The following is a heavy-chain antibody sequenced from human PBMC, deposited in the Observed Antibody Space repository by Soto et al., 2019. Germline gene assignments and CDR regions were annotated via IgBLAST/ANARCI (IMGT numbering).Heavy chain of an antibody. V-gene: IGHV3-15*07. CDR2: IKSKSHGGTT. CDR1: GFTCSNAW. CDR3: ATEGYTYGYHAFNI. D-gene: IGHD5-18*01. J-gene: IGHJ3*02. Sequence: GSLRLSCAASGFTCSNAWMSWVRQAPGKGLEWVGRIKSKSHGGTTDYAAPVKGTFTISRDDSKNTLFLHMNSLKTEDTAVYYCATEGYTYGYHAFNIWGQGTMVTVSS.